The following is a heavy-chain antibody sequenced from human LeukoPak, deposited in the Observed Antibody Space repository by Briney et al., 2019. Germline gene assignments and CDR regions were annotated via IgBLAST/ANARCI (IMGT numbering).Heavy chain of an antibody. V-gene: IGHV4-39*07. CDR2: IYYSGST. J-gene: IGHJ4*02. Sequence: PSETLSLTCTVSGGSISSSSYYWGWIRQPPGKGLEWIGSIYYSGSTYYNPSLKSRVTISVDTSKNQFSLKLSSVTAADTAVYYCARDGSSLSYWGQGTLVTVSS. D-gene: IGHD6-13*01. CDR1: GGSISSSSYY. CDR3: ARDGSSLSY.